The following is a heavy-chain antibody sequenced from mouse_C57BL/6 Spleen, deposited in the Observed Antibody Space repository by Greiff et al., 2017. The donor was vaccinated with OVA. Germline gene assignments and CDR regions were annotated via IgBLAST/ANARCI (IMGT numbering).Heavy chain of an antibody. CDR3: ASEVLYYDYDEDYAMDY. CDR2: INPNNGGT. CDR1: GYTFTDYN. J-gene: IGHJ4*01. D-gene: IGHD2-4*01. V-gene: IGHV1-22*01. Sequence: VQLQQSGPELVKPGASVKMSCKASGYTFTDYNMHWVKQSHGKSLEWIGYINPNNGGTSYNQKFKGKATLTVNKSSSTAYMELRSLTSEDSAVYYCASEVLYYDYDEDYAMDYWGQGTSVTVSS.